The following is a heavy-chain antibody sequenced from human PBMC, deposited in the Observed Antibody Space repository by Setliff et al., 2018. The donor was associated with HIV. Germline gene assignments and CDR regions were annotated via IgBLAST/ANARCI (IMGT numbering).Heavy chain of an antibody. CDR3: ARPYCGGDCYDAFDI. D-gene: IGHD2-21*02. CDR1: GYSVTTYW. Sequence: PGESLKISCKGSGYSVTTYWIGWVRQMPGKGLEWMGIIYPGDSDTRYSPSFQGQVTISADRSISTAYLQWSSLKASDTAMYYCARPYCGGDCYDAFDIWGQGTMVTVSS. CDR2: IYPGDSDT. J-gene: IGHJ3*02. V-gene: IGHV5-51*01.